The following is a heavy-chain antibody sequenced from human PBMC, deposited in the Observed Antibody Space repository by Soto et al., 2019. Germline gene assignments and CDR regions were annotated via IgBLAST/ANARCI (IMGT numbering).Heavy chain of an antibody. J-gene: IGHJ4*02. CDR3: ARSQGTYQLPTQFDY. CDR1: GFTFSSYD. D-gene: IGHD2-2*01. Sequence: GXSLRVSCGASGFTFSSYDMHWVRQATGKGLEWVSAIGTAGDTYYQGSVKGGFTVSRENAKNSLYLQMNSLRAEDTAVYYCARSQGTYQLPTQFDYWGQGNLVTVSS. V-gene: IGHV3-13*01. CDR2: IGTAGDT.